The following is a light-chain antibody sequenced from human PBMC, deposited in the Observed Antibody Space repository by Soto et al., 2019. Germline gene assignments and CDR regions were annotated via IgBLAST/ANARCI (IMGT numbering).Light chain of an antibody. J-gene: IGKJ1*01. CDR1: QSISSL. Sequence: EIVLTQSPATLSVSPGERATLSCRASQSISSLLAWYQQKPGQAPRLLIYSASTRATGVPARLSGSGSGADFTLTISSLQSEDFATYYCQQSYSTPRTFGQGTKVDIK. CDR2: SAS. CDR3: QQSYSTPRT. V-gene: IGKV3-15*01.